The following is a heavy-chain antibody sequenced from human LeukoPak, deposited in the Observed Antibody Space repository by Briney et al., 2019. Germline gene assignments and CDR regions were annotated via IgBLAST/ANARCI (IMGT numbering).Heavy chain of an antibody. Sequence: SETLSLTCTVSGGSISSYYWSWIRQPAGKGLEWIGRIYTSGSTNYNPSLKSRVTMSVDVTKNQLSLKLSYVTAADAATYYCARKDGDYWGQGTLVTVSS. D-gene: IGHD6-6*01. V-gene: IGHV4-4*07. J-gene: IGHJ4*02. CDR1: GGSISSYY. CDR2: IYTSGST. CDR3: ARKDGDY.